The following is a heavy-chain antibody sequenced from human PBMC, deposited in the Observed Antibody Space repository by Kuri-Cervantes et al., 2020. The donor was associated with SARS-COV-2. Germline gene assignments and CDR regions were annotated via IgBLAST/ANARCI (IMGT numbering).Heavy chain of an antibody. CDR3: ARVSTYYGSSGSYEGDWAEYFQH. D-gene: IGHD3-22*01. CDR2: IKTSNGHT. CDR1: GYTCTTYG. Sequence: ASVKVSCKASGYTCTTYGIIWVRQAPGQGLEWMGWIKTSNGHTNYAQKFQGRVTMTTDTSTSTAYMELRSLRSDDTAVYYCARVSTYYGSSGSYEGDWAEYFQHWGQGTLVTVSS. V-gene: IGHV1-18*04. J-gene: IGHJ1*01.